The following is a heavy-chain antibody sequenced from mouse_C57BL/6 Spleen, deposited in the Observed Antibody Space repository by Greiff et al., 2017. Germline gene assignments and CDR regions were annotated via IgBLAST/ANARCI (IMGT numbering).Heavy chain of an antibody. V-gene: IGHV1-72*01. Sequence: QVQLQQPGAELVKPGASVKLSCKASGYTFTSYWMHWVKQRPGRGLEWIGRIDPNSGGTKYNEKFKSKATLTVDKPSSTTDMQLSSLTSEDSAVYYCAREGFSKLLRFFDYWGQGTTLTVSS. CDR2: IDPNSGGT. D-gene: IGHD1-1*01. J-gene: IGHJ2*01. CDR1: GYTFTSYW. CDR3: AREGFSKLLRFFDY.